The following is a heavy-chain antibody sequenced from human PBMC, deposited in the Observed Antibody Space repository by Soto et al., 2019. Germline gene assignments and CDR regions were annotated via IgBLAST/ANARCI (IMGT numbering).Heavy chain of an antibody. D-gene: IGHD4-17*01. CDR2: IIPILGIA. J-gene: IGHJ4*02. V-gene: IGHV1-69*04. CDR1: GYTFTDNY. Sequence: ASVKVSCKASGYTFTDNYIYWVRQAPGQGLEWMGRIIPILGIANYAQKFQGRVTITADKSTSTAYMELSSLRSEDTAVYYCARDLTTVTTSLFDYWGQGTLVTVSS. CDR3: ARDLTTVTTSLFDY.